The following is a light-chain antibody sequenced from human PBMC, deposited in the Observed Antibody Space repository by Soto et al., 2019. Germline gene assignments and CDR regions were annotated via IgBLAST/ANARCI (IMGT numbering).Light chain of an antibody. CDR1: QGITGW. CDR2: GAS. Sequence: TQSPSTLSASVGDRVTITCRASQGITGWLAWYQQRPGQPPNLLIFGASHRAPDIPDRFSGSGSGTDFTLTISRLEPEDFAVYYCQQYGSSIQTFGQGTKV. V-gene: IGKV3-20*01. J-gene: IGKJ1*01. CDR3: QQYGSSIQT.